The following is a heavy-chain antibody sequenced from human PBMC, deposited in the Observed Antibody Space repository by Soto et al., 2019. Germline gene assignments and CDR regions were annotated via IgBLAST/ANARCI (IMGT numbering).Heavy chain of an antibody. CDR3: ARSGTTVTTFWYFDL. Sequence: QVQLVESGGGVVQPGKSLRLACVASGFTFSNYGMHWVRQAPGEGLEWVAVISYDGDNIYYADSVTGRFTLSRDNSKNTWYRQRNSLRPEDTAGYFCARSGTTVTTFWYFDLWGRGTLVTVSS. D-gene: IGHD4-17*01. V-gene: IGHV3-30*03. CDR1: GFTFSNYG. J-gene: IGHJ2*01. CDR2: ISYDGDNI.